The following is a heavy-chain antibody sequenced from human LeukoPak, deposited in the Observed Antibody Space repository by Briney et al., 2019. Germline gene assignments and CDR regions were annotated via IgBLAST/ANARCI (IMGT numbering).Heavy chain of an antibody. Sequence: PGGSLRLSCAASGFTFSSYSMNWVRQAPGKGLEWVSYISSSSSTIYYADSVKGRFTISRDNSKNTLYLQMNSLRAEDTAVYYCAHSPHYDILTGNTDYWGQGTLVTVSS. J-gene: IGHJ4*02. CDR3: AHSPHYDILTGNTDY. CDR1: GFTFSSYS. D-gene: IGHD3-9*01. V-gene: IGHV3-48*01. CDR2: ISSSSSTI.